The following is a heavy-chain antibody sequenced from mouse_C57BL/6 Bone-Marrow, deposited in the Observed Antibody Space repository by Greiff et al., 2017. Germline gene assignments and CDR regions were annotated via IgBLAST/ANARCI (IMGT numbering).Heavy chain of an antibody. CDR2: ISPRDGST. CDR1: GYTFTDHT. V-gene: IGHV1-78*01. J-gene: IGHJ2*01. Sequence: VQLQQSDAELVKPGASVKISCKVSGYTFTDHTIHWLKQRQEQGLEWIGYISPRDGSTKSNEKFKGKATLTADKSSSTAYMQLYSLTSDDSAVYCGASGGLPVGDLGYRGQGTTLTVA. CDR3: ASGGLPVGDLGY. D-gene: IGHD1-1*01.